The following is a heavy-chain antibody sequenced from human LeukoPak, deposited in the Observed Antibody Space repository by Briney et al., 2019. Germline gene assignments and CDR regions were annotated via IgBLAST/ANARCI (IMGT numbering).Heavy chain of an antibody. CDR3: AKDRRPTCYSDSSGYYFRDAFDI. J-gene: IGHJ3*02. CDR2: INPNSGGT. Sequence: ASVKVSCKASGYTFTGYYMHWVRQAPGQGLEWMGWINPNSGGTNYAQKFQGRVTMTRDTSISTAYMELSRLRSDDTAVYYCAKDRRPTCYSDSSGYYFRDAFDIWGQGTMVTVSS. V-gene: IGHV1-2*02. D-gene: IGHD3-22*01. CDR1: GYTFTGYY.